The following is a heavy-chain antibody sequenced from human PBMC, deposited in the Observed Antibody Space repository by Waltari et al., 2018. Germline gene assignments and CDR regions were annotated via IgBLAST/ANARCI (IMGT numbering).Heavy chain of an antibody. D-gene: IGHD3-10*01. Sequence: QVQLVQSGAEVKKPGASVKVSCKASGYTFTSSDINWVRQATGQGLEWMGWMNPNSGNTGYAQKFQGRVTMTRNTSISTAYMELSSLRSEDTAVYYCARGKRYYYGSGSYYYYMDVWGKGTTVTVSS. V-gene: IGHV1-8*01. CDR2: MNPNSGNT. J-gene: IGHJ6*03. CDR1: GYTFTSSD. CDR3: ARGKRYYYGSGSYYYYMDV.